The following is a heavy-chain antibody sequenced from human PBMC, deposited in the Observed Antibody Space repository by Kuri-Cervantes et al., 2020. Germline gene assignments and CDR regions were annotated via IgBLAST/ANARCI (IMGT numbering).Heavy chain of an antibody. CDR3: ARGPHYYGSGNFYFYYYMDV. V-gene: IGHV4-59*12. D-gene: IGHD3-10*01. CDR1: GVSISSAY. J-gene: IGHJ6*03. Sequence: SETLSLTCTVSGVSISSAYWSWIRQPPGRGLEWIGCVHYSGNSYSNPSLKSRFTISIDTSKKQFSLKLSSVIAADTAVYYCARGPHYYGSGNFYFYYYMDVWGKGTTVTVSS. CDR2: VHYSGNS.